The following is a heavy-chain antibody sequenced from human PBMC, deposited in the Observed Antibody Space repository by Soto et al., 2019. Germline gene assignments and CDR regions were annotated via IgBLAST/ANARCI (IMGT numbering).Heavy chain of an antibody. CDR1: GQSFSGHS. CDR2: INESGST. Sequence: QVQLQQWGAGLVKPSETLSLSCAVYGQSFSGHSWAWIRQPPGMGLEWIGEINESGSTYYNPSLKSRVTISPDTSKNQFSLTLSSVSSADPAAYFCARGSGIVALPGELEDVNYDYWGQGTLVNVSS. CDR3: ARGSGIVALPGELEDVNYDY. J-gene: IGHJ4*02. V-gene: IGHV4-34*01. D-gene: IGHD1-1*01.